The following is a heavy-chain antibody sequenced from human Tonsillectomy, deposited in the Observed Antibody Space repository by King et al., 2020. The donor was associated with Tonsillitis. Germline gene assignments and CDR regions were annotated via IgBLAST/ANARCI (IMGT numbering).Heavy chain of an antibody. CDR2: IYYSGST. D-gene: IGHD6-19*01. V-gene: IGHV4-61*01. CDR3: ARESAVAGRFDY. CDR1: GGSVSSGSYY. Sequence: QLQESGPGLVKPSETLSLTCTVSGGSVSSGSYYWSWIRQPPGKGLAWIVYIYYSGSTNYNPSLKSRVTISVDTSKNQFSLKLSSVTAADTAVYYCARESAVAGRFDYWGQGTLVTVSS. J-gene: IGHJ4*02.